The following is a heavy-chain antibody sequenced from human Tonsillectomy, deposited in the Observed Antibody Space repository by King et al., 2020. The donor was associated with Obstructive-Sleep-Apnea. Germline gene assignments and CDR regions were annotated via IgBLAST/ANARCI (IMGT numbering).Heavy chain of an antibody. Sequence: VQLVESGGGVVQPGRSLRLSCAASGFTFRSYAMHWVRQAPGKGLEGVAVISYDGSTKYFADSVKGRFTISRDNSRNTLYLQMNSLRPEDTAVYYCARDPDTAMVDEGYYFDYWGQGTLVTVSS. J-gene: IGHJ4*02. CDR2: ISYDGSTK. CDR3: ARDPDTAMVDEGYYFDY. CDR1: GFTFRSYA. D-gene: IGHD5-18*01. V-gene: IGHV3-30*04.